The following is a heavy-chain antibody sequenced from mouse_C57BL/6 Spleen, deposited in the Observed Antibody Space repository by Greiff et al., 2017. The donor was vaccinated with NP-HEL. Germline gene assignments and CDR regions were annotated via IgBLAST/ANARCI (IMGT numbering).Heavy chain of an antibody. CDR3: ARKDYYGSSAGY. CDR1: GYAFSSYW. D-gene: IGHD1-1*01. CDR2: IYPGDGVT. J-gene: IGHJ2*01. Sequence: QVQLQQSGAELVKPGASVKISCKASGYAFSSYWMNWVKQRPGKGLEWIGQIYPGDGVTNYQGKFKGKATLTADKSSSTAYMQLSSLTSEDSAVYFCARKDYYGSSAGYWGQGTTLTVSS. V-gene: IGHV1-80*01.